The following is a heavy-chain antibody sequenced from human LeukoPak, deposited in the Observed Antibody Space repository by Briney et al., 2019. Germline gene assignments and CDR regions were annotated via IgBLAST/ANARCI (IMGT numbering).Heavy chain of an antibody. CDR3: ARGTDYGDYVNY. CDR2: IYYSGST. J-gene: IGHJ4*02. CDR1: GGSISSYY. V-gene: IGHV4-59*01. Sequence: SETLSLTCTVSGGSISSYYWSWIRQPPGKGLEWIGYIYYSGSTNYNPSLKSRVTISVDTSKNQFSLKLSSVTAADTAVYYCARGTDYGDYVNYWGQGTLVTVSS. D-gene: IGHD4-17*01.